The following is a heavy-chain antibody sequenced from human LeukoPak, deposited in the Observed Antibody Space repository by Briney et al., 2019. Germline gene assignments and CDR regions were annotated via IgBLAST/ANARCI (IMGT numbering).Heavy chain of an antibody. Sequence: PGGSLRLSCAASGFTFSSYGMHWVRQAPGKGLEWVAVIWYDGSNKYYADSVKGRFTISRDNSKNTLYLQMNSLRAEDTAVYYCAKAPGAYYYDSSGYQYFQHWGQGTLVIVSS. CDR1: GFTFSSYG. D-gene: IGHD3-22*01. CDR2: IWYDGSNK. CDR3: AKAPGAYYYDSSGYQYFQH. V-gene: IGHV3-33*06. J-gene: IGHJ1*01.